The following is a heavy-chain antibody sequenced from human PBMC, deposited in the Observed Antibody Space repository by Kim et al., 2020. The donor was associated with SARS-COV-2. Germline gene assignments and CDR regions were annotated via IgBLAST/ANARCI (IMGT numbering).Heavy chain of an antibody. D-gene: IGHD7-27*01. J-gene: IGHJ4*02. CDR2: ISYDGSNK. Sequence: GGSLRLSCAASGFTFSSYAMHWVRQAPGKGLEWVAVISYDGSNKYYADSVKGRFTISRDNSKNTLYLQMNSLRAEDTAVYYCARARELGIRYWGQGTLVTVSS. V-gene: IGHV3-30*04. CDR3: ARARELGIRY. CDR1: GFTFSSYA.